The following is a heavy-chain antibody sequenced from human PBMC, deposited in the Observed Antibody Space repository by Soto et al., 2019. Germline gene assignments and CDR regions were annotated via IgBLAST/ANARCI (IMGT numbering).Heavy chain of an antibody. V-gene: IGHV2-5*01. CDR3: AHSDAWFWELPNAFDL. CDR2: IYWNDDK. Sequence: QITLKESGPTLVKPTQTLTLTCTFSGFSLSTTRVGVGWIRQPPGKALEWLALIYWNDDKRYSPSLKTRLTITKDTSKNQVVLTMTNMDPLDTAMYYCAHSDAWFWELPNAFDLWGQGTMVTVSS. J-gene: IGHJ3*01. D-gene: IGHD3-10*01. CDR1: GFSLSTTRVG.